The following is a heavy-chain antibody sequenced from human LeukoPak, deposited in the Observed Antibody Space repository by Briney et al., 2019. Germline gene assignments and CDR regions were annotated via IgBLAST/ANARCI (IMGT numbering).Heavy chain of an antibody. CDR2: ISDNGGGT. CDR1: GFIFRNYA. V-gene: IGHV3-23*01. J-gene: IGHJ4*02. CDR3: AKESGALGAPLYDY. Sequence: RTGGSLRLSCVASGFIFRNYAMSWVRQAPGEGLEWVSGISDNGGGTYYADSLKGRFTISSDNSKNMLYLQMNSLRAEDTAVYYCAKESGALGAPLYDYWGRGILVTASS. D-gene: IGHD4/OR15-4a*01.